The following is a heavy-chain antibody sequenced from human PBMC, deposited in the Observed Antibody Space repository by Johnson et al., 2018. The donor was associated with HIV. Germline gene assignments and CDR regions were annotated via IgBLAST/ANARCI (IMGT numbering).Heavy chain of an antibody. V-gene: IGHV3-30-3*01. CDR1: GFAFSSYT. D-gene: IGHD3-16*01. J-gene: IGHJ3*01. CDR2: ISYDGSNK. Sequence: QVQLVESGGGVVQPGRSLRLSCAASGFAFSSYTMHWVRQVPGKGLDWVAVISYDGSNKYYADSVKGRFTISRDNSKNTLYLQMNNLRAEDTAVYFCAKYDRFAFDVWGQGTMVTVSS. CDR3: AKYDRFAFDV.